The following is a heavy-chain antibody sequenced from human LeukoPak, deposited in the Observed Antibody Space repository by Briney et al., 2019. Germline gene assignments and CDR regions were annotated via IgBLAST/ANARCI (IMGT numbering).Heavy chain of an antibody. Sequence: SETLSLTCTVSGGSISSHYWSWFRQTPGERPEWIAFNYYSGTTNYNPSLKGRVTISIDSSKNQFSLKLSSVTAADTAIYYCARGTGFYDSSGHYYWGYFDSWGQGTLVPVSS. CDR3: ARGTGFYDSSGHYYWGYFDS. V-gene: IGHV4-59*11. D-gene: IGHD3-22*01. CDR1: GGSISSHY. J-gene: IGHJ4*02. CDR2: NYYSGTT.